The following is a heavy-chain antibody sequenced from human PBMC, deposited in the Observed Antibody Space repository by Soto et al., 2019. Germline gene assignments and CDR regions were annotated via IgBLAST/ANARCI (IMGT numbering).Heavy chain of an antibody. CDR1: GFPFSSYA. V-gene: IGHV3-23*01. CDR2: TSGSGGST. D-gene: IGHD6-13*01. Sequence: EVQLLESGGGLVQPGGPLRLSCAASGFPFSSYAMSWVCQVPVKGLERVSATSGSGGSTYYVDSVKGRFTISRDNSKNSLDLQMNSLRAEDTAVYYCAKGEWGSWYHWFDPWGQGTLVTVS. CDR3: AKGEWGSWYHWFDP. J-gene: IGHJ5*02.